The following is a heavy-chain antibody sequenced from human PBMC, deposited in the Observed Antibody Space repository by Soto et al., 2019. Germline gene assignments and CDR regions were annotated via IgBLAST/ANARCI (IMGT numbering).Heavy chain of an antibody. Sequence: QLQLQESGSGLVKPSGTLSLTCTVSNGAISSNSSYWGWIRQTPGKGLEWSGSIYYIGNTYYNPSLKSRVTISIDTSKTRFSLKLNSVTAADTAVYFCGGQDYGAQGYYFENWGQGTLGTVSS. CDR2: IYYIGNT. D-gene: IGHD4-17*01. CDR1: NGAISSNSSY. V-gene: IGHV4-39*01. CDR3: GGQDYGAQGYYFEN. J-gene: IGHJ4*02.